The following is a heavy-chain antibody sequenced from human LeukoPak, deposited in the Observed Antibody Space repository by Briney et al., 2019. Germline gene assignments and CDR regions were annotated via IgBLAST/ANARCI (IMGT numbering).Heavy chain of an antibody. CDR3: ARVYCSSTSCYMGTFDY. J-gene: IGHJ4*02. Sequence: ASVKVSCKASGYTFTSYYRHWVRQAPGQGLEWMGIINPSGGSTSYAQKFQGRVTMTRDTSTSTVYMELSSLRSEDTAVYYCARVYCSSTSCYMGTFDYWGQGTLVTVSS. V-gene: IGHV1-46*01. CDR1: GYTFTSYY. D-gene: IGHD2-2*02. CDR2: INPSGGST.